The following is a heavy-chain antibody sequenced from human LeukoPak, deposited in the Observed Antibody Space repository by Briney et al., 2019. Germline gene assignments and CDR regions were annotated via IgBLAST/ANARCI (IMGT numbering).Heavy chain of an antibody. CDR1: GGTFSSYA. D-gene: IGHD3-10*01. CDR2: IIPIFGTA. J-gene: IGHJ6*03. CDR3: ARARVRGVRYYYYYYMDV. V-gene: IGHV1-69*01. Sequence: GAPVKVSCKASGGTFSSYAISWVRQAPGQGLEWMGGIIPIFGTANYAQKFQGRVTITADESTSTAYMELSSLRSEDTAVYYCARARVRGVRYYYYYYMDVWGKGTTVTISS.